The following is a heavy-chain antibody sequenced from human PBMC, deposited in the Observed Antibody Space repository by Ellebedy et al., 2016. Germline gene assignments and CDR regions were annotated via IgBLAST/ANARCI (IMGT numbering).Heavy chain of an antibody. J-gene: IGHJ4*02. CDR3: ARVGDGWLQPPGDY. CDR2: IKQDGSEK. D-gene: IGHD5-24*01. Sequence: GESLKISCAASGFTFSNYWMTWVRQSPGKGLEWVANIKQDGSEKYYVDSVKGRFTISRDNAKNSLYLQMNSPRAEDTAVYYCARVGDGWLQPPGDYWGQGTLVTVSS. CDR1: GFTFSNYW. V-gene: IGHV3-7*01.